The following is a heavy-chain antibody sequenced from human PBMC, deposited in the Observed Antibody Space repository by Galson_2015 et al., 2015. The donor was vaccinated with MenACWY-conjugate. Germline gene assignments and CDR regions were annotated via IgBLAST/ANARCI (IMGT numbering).Heavy chain of an antibody. V-gene: IGHV3-30*18. J-gene: IGHJ6*03. CDR1: GFTLSNCD. Sequence: SLRLSCAASGFTLSNCDCDIHWVRQAPGKGLEWLAVITYDGIDKYSADSVKGRFTISRDTSKNTVYLQLNSLRAEDTAVYFCAKSQKYYYVSGSYYFYYYMDVWGKGTTVTVSS. CDR2: ITYDGIDK. CDR3: AKSQKYYYVSGSYYFYYYMDV. D-gene: IGHD3-10*01.